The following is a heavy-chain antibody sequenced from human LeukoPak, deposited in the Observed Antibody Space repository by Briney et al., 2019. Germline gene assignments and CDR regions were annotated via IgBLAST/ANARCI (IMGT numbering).Heavy chain of an antibody. Sequence: GGSLRLSCAASGFTFSDYCMSWIRQAPGEGLEWISYISSSGSTIYYADSVKGRFTISRDNAKNSLYLQMNSLRAEDTAVYYCARDNGYCSGGNCYHYYMDAWGKGTTVTVSS. CDR1: GFTFSDYC. D-gene: IGHD2-15*01. V-gene: IGHV3-11*04. CDR2: ISSSGSTI. CDR3: ARDNGYCSGGNCYHYYMDA. J-gene: IGHJ6*03.